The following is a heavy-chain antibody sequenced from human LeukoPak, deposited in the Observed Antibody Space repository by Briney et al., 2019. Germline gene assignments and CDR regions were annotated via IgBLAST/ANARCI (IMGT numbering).Heavy chain of an antibody. CDR2: INHSGST. CDR3: ARDYPTEIQSSWYTLPRARTLKYYWYFDL. Sequence: SETLSLTCAVYGGSFSGYYWSWIRQPPGKGLEWIGEINHSGSTNYNPSLKSRVTISVDTSKNQFSLKLSSVTAADTAVYYCARDYPTEIQSSWYTLPRARTLKYYWYFDLWGRGTLVTVSS. V-gene: IGHV4-34*01. CDR1: GGSFSGYY. J-gene: IGHJ2*01. D-gene: IGHD6-13*01.